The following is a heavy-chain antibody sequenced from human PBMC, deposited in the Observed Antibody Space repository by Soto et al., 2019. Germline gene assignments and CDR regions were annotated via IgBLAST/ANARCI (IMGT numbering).Heavy chain of an antibody. V-gene: IGHV1-46*01. D-gene: IGHD3-3*01. CDR1: GYTFTSYY. CDR3: ARGGDFWSGYYLFYYGMDV. CDR2: INPSGGST. Sequence: ASVKVSCKASGYTFTSYYMHWVRQAPGQGLEWMGIINPSGGSTSYAQKFQGRVTMTRDTSTSTVYMELSSLRSEDTAVYYCARGGDFWSGYYLFYYGMDVWGQGTTVTVSS. J-gene: IGHJ6*02.